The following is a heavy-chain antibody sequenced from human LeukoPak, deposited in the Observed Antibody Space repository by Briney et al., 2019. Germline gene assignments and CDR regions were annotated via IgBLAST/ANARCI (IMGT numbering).Heavy chain of an antibody. J-gene: IGHJ3*02. CDR3: ARVSVGDIVVVVAAKNAFDI. V-gene: IGHV4-4*02. CDR2: IYHSGST. CDR1: GGSISSSNW. D-gene: IGHD2-15*01. Sequence: PSETLSLTCAVSGGSISSSNWWSWVRQPPGKGLEWIGEIYHSGSTNYNPSLKSRVTISVDKSKNQFSLKLSSVTAADTAVYYCARVSVGDIVVVVAAKNAFDIWGQGTMVTVSS.